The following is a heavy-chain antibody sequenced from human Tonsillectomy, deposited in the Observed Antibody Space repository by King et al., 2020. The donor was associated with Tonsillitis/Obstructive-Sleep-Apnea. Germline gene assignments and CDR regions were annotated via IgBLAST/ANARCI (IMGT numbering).Heavy chain of an antibody. CDR3: ARKGGVRGIVVVVAATLTPFDY. D-gene: IGHD2-15*01. J-gene: IGHJ4*02. Sequence: LQLQESGPGLVKPSETLSLTCTVSGGSISSSSYYWGWIRQPPGKGLEWIGSIYYSGSTYYNPSLKSRVTISVDTSKNQFSLKLSAVTAADTAVYYCARKGGVRGIVVVVAATLTPFDYWGQGTLVTVSS. CDR2: IYYSGST. V-gene: IGHV4-39*01. CDR1: GGSISSSSYY.